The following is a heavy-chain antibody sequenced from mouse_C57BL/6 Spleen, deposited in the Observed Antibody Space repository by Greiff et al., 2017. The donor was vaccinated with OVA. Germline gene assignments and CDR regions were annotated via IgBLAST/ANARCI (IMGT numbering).Heavy chain of an antibody. V-gene: IGHV5-4*03. CDR2: ISDGGSYT. D-gene: IGHD2-5*01. CDR3: ARGGYSNWYFDV. CDR1: GFTFSSYA. J-gene: IGHJ1*03. Sequence: EVMLVESGGGLVKPGGSLKLSCAASGFTFSSYAMSWVRQTPEKRLEWVATISDGGSYTYYPDNVKGRFTISRDNAKNNLYLQMSHLKSEDTAMYYCARGGYSNWYFDVWGTGTTVTVSS.